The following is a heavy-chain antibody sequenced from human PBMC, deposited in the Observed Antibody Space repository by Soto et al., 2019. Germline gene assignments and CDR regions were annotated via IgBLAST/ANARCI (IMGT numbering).Heavy chain of an antibody. CDR2: INPNSGGT. CDR3: ARERDSGYVFDLDY. V-gene: IGHV1-2*04. CDR1: GYTFTGYY. D-gene: IGHD5-12*01. J-gene: IGHJ4*02. Sequence: GASVKVSCKASGYTFTGYYMHWVRQAPGQGLEWMGWINPNSGGTNYAQKFQGWVTMTRDTSISTAYMELSRLRSDDTAVYYCARERDSGYVFDLDYWGQGTLVTVSS.